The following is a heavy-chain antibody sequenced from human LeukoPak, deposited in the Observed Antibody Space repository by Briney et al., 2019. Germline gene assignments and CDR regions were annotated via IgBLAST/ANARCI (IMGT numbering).Heavy chain of an antibody. CDR2: ISYDGSNQ. Sequence: PGRSLRLSCAASGFTFSTYGMHWVRQAPGKGLEWVAVISYDGSNQYSADSVKGRFTISRDNSKNTLYLEMNSLRSEDTAVYYCAKDPARNSIWTFGPNFDYWSQGTLVTVSS. V-gene: IGHV3-30*18. CDR3: AKDPARNSIWTFGPNFDY. CDR1: GFTFSTYG. D-gene: IGHD6-13*01. J-gene: IGHJ4*02.